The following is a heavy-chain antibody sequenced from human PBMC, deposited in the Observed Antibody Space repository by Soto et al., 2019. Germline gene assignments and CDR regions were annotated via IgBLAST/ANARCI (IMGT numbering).Heavy chain of an antibody. Sequence: PGGSLRLSCSASGFIFSNFALYWVRQAPGKGLEWVAVISYDGNNKYYAASVRGRFSISRDNSMDTLFLQMSSLRTEDTAVYYCAHFLPTSDTADYWGRGALVTVSS. CDR2: ISYDGNNK. D-gene: IGHD2-2*02. CDR3: AHFLPTSDTADY. V-gene: IGHV3-30-3*01. CDR1: GFIFSNFA. J-gene: IGHJ4*02.